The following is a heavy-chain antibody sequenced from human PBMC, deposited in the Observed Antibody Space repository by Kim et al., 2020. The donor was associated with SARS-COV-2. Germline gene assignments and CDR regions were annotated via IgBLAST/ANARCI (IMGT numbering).Heavy chain of an antibody. CDR1: GGTFSSYA. D-gene: IGHD2-2*01. J-gene: IGHJ4*02. CDR3: ARESQPRYCSSTSCSLLGY. Sequence: SVTVSCKASGGTFSSYAISWVRQAPGQGLEWMGGIIPIFGTANYAQKFQGRVTITADESTSTAYMELSSLRSEDTAVYYCARESQPRYCSSTSCSLLGYWGQGTLVTVSS. CDR2: IIPIFGTA. V-gene: IGHV1-69*13.